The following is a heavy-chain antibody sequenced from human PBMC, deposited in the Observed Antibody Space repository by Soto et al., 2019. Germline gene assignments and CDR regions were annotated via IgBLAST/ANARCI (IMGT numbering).Heavy chain of an antibody. V-gene: IGHV4-59*01. CDR3: ARVSSPRDYGAVFDY. CDR1: GGSISSYY. D-gene: IGHD4-17*01. Sequence: PSETLSLTCTVSGGSISSYYWSWIRQPPGKGLEWIGYIYYSGSTNYNPSLKSRVTISVDTSKNQFSLKLSSVTAADTAVYYCARVSSPRDYGAVFDYWGQGTLVTVSS. CDR2: IYYSGST. J-gene: IGHJ4*02.